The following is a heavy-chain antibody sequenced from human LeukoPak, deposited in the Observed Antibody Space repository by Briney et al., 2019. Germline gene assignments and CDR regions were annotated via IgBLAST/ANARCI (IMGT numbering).Heavy chain of an antibody. CDR3: ARSRGAFDI. V-gene: IGHV3-53*01. CDR2: IYSGGST. J-gene: IGHJ3*02. Sequence: GGSLRLSCAASGFTFSTYSMNWVRQAPGKGLEWVSVIYSGGSTYYADSVKGRFTISRDNSKNTLYLQMNSLRAEDTAVYYCARSRGAFDIWGQGTMVTVSS. D-gene: IGHD3-10*01. CDR1: GFTFSTYS.